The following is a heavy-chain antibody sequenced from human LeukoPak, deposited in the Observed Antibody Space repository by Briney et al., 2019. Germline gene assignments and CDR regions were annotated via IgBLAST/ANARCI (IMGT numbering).Heavy chain of an antibody. D-gene: IGHD3-22*01. J-gene: IGHJ4*02. CDR3: ARAPTYYYDSSGYYYDS. CDR1: GYTFTGYY. Sequence: ASVKVSCKASGYTFTGYYMHWVRQAPGQGLEWMGRINPNSGGTNYAQKLQGRVTMTRDTSISTAYMELSRLRSDDTAVYYCARAPTYYYDSSGYYYDSWGQGTLVTVSS. V-gene: IGHV1-2*06. CDR2: INPNSGGT.